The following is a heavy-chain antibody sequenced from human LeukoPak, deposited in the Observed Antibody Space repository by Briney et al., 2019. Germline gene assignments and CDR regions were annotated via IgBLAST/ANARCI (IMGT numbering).Heavy chain of an antibody. D-gene: IGHD5-18*01. CDR2: IGTAGDT. Sequence: GGSLRLSCAASGFTFSSYDMHWVRQATGKGLEWVSAIGTAGDTYYPGSVKGRFTISRENAKNSLYLQMNSLRAGDTAVYYCARRTEDSSMVTDEPFDYWGQGTLVTLSS. V-gene: IGHV3-13*01. CDR3: ARRTEDSSMVTDEPFDY. CDR1: GFTFSSYD. J-gene: IGHJ4*02.